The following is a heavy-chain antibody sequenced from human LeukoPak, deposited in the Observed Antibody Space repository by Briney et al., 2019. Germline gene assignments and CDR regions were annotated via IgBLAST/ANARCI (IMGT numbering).Heavy chain of an antibody. V-gene: IGHV3-48*03. D-gene: IGHD3-9*01. CDR2: ISSSGSTI. CDR3: AKAIDWLGYYFDY. CDR1: GFTLSTYW. J-gene: IGHJ4*02. Sequence: GGSLRLSCAASGFTLSTYWMTWVRQAPGKGLEWVSYISSSGSTIYYADSVKGRFTISRDNAKNSLYLQMNSLRAGDTAVYYCAKAIDWLGYYFDYWGQGTLVTVSS.